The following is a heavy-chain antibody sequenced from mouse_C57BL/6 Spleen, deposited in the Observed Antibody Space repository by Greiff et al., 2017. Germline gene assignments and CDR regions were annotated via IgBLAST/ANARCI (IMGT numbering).Heavy chain of an antibody. V-gene: IGHV1-61*01. CDR3: ARSGYYGSRVAY. CDR1: GYTFTSYW. D-gene: IGHD1-1*01. J-gene: IGHJ3*01. Sequence: VQLQQPGAELVRPGSSVKLSCKASGYTFTSYWMDWVKQRPGQGLEWIGNIYPSDSETHYNQKFKDKATLTVDKSSSTAYMQLSSLTSEDSAVYYCARSGYYGSRVAYWGQGTLVTVSA. CDR2: IYPSDSET.